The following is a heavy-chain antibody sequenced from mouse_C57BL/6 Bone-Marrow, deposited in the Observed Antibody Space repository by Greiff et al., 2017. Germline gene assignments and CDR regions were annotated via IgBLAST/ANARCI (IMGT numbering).Heavy chain of an antibody. CDR1: GYAFSSYW. V-gene: IGHV1-80*01. J-gene: IGHJ4*01. D-gene: IGHD1-1*01. CDR3: ALITTVVATRDYAMDY. Sequence: QVQLQQSGAELVKPGASVKISCKASGYAFSSYWMNWVKQRPGKGLEWIGQIYPGDGDTNYNGKFKGKATLTADKSSSTAYMQLSSLTSEDSAVYFCALITTVVATRDYAMDYWGQGTSVTVSS. CDR2: IYPGDGDT.